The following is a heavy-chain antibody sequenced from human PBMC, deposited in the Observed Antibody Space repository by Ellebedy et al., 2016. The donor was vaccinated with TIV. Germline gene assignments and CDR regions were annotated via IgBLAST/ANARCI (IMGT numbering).Heavy chain of an antibody. J-gene: IGHJ4*02. CDR2: ISGSGGST. CDR3: ARDKSPTMIALDF. V-gene: IGHV3-23*01. CDR1: GFTFSSYA. Sequence: PGRSLRLSCAASGFTFSSYAMSWVRQAPGKGLEWVSSISGSGGSTYYADSVKGRFTISRDNSKNTLYLQMSSLRADDTAIYYCARDKSPTMIALDFWGQGTLVTVSS. D-gene: IGHD3-22*01.